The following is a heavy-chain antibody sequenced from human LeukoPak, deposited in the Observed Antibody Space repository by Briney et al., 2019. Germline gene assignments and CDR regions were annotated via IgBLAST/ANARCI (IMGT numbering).Heavy chain of an antibody. CDR2: IYYSVST. J-gene: IGHJ3*02. Sequence: SETLSLTCTVSGASMMSYYWNWIRQPPGKGLEWIGYIYYSVSTNYNYSLKSRVTISQDTSKKQISLKLNSVTAADTAVYYCARGALRGFLNIGAQGKMVTVSS. CDR1: GASMMSYY. CDR3: ARGALRGFLNI. D-gene: IGHD3-10*01. V-gene: IGHV4-59*01.